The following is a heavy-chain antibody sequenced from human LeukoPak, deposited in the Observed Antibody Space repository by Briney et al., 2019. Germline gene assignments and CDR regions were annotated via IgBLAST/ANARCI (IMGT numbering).Heavy chain of an antibody. J-gene: IGHJ4*02. CDR2: IIPIFGTA. CDR3: ARYGGSGSYYSFDY. CDR1: EGTFSSYA. D-gene: IGHD3-10*01. V-gene: IGHV1-69*13. Sequence: GASVKVSCKASEGTFSSYAISWVRQAPGQGLEWMGGIIPIFGTANYAQKFQGRVTITADESTSTAYMELSSLRSEDTAVYYCARYGGSGSYYSFDYWGQGTLVTVSS.